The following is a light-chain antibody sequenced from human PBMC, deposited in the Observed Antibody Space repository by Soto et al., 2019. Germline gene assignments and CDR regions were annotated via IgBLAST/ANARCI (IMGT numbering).Light chain of an antibody. J-gene: IGLJ1*01. CDR3: CSYACAHTYP. V-gene: IGLV2-11*01. CDR2: DVA. Sequence: SALTQPRSVSGSPGQSVTISCNGTGNDVGAYNYVSWYHRHPVRPPKLMIYDVARWPSGVPDRFSGSKSGNTASLTISGLQGEDEADYICCSYACAHTYPFGKGPKVTV. CDR1: GNDVGAYNY.